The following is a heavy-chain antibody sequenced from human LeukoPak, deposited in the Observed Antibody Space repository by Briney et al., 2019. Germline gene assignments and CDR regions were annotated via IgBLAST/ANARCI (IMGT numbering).Heavy chain of an antibody. D-gene: IGHD2-15*01. V-gene: IGHV3-21*01. J-gene: IGHJ4*02. CDR3: ARGVVVAATTRYFDY. Sequence: PGGSLRLSCAASGFTFSSYNMNWVRQAPGKGLEWVSSISTSSSYIYYADSVEGRFTISRDNAKNSLYLQMNSLRAEDTAVYYCARGVVVAATTRYFDYWGQGTLVTVSS. CDR2: ISTSSSYI. CDR1: GFTFSSYN.